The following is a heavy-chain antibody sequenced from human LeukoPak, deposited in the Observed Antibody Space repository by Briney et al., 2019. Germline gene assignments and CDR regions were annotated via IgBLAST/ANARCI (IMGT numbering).Heavy chain of an antibody. CDR2: IGIRGDT. D-gene: IGHD6-19*01. CDR1: GFTFIDYD. Sequence: GGSLRLSCAASGFTFIDYDMHWDRQVIGKGLEWVSAIGIRGDTHYSGSVKGRFTISRENAESSLYLQMNSLRAEDTAVYYCARGGIQVSGIDEFDYWGQGTLVTVSS. V-gene: IGHV3-13*01. J-gene: IGHJ4*02. CDR3: ARGGIQVSGIDEFDY.